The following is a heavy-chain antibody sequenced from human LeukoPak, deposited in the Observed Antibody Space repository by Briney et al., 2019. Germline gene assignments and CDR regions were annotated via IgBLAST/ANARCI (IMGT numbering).Heavy chain of an antibody. D-gene: IGHD2-2*01. J-gene: IGHJ4*02. CDR1: GFTFSNAW. CDR2: IKSKTDGGTT. Sequence: GGSLRLSCAASGFTFSNAWMSWVRQAPGKGLEWVGRIKSKTDGGTTHYGAPVKGRFTISRDDSKNTLYLQMNSLKTEDTAVYYCTTDPPRYCSSASCYTGYWGQGTLVTVSS. V-gene: IGHV3-15*01. CDR3: TTDPPRYCSSASCYTGY.